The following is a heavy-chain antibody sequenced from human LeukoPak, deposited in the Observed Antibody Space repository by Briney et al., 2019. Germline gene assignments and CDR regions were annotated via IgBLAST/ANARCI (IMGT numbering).Heavy chain of an antibody. Sequence: SETLSLTCSVSGDSISTSSYYWGWIRQPPGKGLEWLGSIYYSGITHYNPSLKRRVTIYVDTSRNQFSLHLYSVTAAETAVFYFGRSYYYGYRQIDFWGQGTLVTGSS. V-gene: IGHV4-39*01. J-gene: IGHJ4*02. CDR3: GRSYYYGYRQIDF. D-gene: IGHD3-10*01. CDR2: IYYSGIT. CDR1: GDSISTSSYY.